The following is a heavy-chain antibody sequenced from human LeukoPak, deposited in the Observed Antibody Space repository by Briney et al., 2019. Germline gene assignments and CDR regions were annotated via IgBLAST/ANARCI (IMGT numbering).Heavy chain of an antibody. V-gene: IGHV3-74*01. CDR1: GFTFSSYS. CDR3: ARPRAYDTRDFDY. Sequence: GGSLRLSCAASGFTFSSYSMNWVRQAPGKGLVWVSHINTDGSTTIYADSVKGRYTISRDNAKNTLYLQMNGLRAEDTAVYYCARPRAYDTRDFDYWGQGALVTVSS. J-gene: IGHJ4*02. D-gene: IGHD3-22*01. CDR2: INTDGSTT.